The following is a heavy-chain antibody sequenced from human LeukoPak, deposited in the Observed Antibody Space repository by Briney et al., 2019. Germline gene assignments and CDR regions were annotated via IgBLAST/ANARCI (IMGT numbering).Heavy chain of an antibody. CDR3: ARMGWVYSSSVPYYFDY. D-gene: IGHD6-13*01. CDR1: GYSFTSYW. Sequence: GESLKTSCKGSGYSFTSYWIGWVRQMPGKGLEWMGIIYPGDSDTRYSPSFQGQVTISADKSISTAYLQWSSLKASDTAMYYCARMGWVYSSSVPYYFDYWGQGTLVTVSS. J-gene: IGHJ4*02. V-gene: IGHV5-51*01. CDR2: IYPGDSDT.